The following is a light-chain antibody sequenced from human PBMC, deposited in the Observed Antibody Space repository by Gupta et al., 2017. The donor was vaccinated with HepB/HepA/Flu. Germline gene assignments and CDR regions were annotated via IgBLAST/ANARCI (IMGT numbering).Light chain of an antibody. Sequence: SYELTQPPSVSVSPGQTASIPCSGDKLGDKYACWYQQKPGQSPVLVIYQDSKRPSGIPERFSGSNSGNTATLTISGTQAMDEADYYCQAWDSSTGMVFGTGTKVTVL. CDR2: QDS. CDR1: KLGDKY. V-gene: IGLV3-1*01. CDR3: QAWDSSTGMV. J-gene: IGLJ1*01.